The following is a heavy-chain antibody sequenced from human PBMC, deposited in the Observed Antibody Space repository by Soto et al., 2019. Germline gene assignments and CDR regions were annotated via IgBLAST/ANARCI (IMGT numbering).Heavy chain of an antibody. J-gene: IGHJ4*02. CDR1: GYTFAGHW. V-gene: IGHV5-10-1*01. CDR3: ARHGAAIWLGY. CDR2: IDPSDSYI. D-gene: IGHD6-19*01. Sequence: LKISCKTSGYTFAGHWISWVLQVPGKGLQWMGNIDPSDSYINYNPAFRGHVTFSVDKSNSTAYLHWRSLGPSDTAIYYCARHGAAIWLGYWGQGTLVTVSS.